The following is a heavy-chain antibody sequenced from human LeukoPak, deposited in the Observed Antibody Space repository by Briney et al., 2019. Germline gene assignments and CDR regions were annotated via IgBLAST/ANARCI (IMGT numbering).Heavy chain of an antibody. CDR2: IFPVLGTA. Sequence: SVKVSCKPSGGTFSNYAVNWVRQAPGQGLEWMGWIFPVLGTANYAQRFQGRVTITADKSTTTTYMELNSLRSEDTAVYYCARSLHNWNDGIDYYYYYMGVWGKGTTVTVSS. CDR1: GGTFSNYA. CDR3: ARSLHNWNDGIDYYYYYMGV. J-gene: IGHJ6*03. V-gene: IGHV1-69*10. D-gene: IGHD1-20*01.